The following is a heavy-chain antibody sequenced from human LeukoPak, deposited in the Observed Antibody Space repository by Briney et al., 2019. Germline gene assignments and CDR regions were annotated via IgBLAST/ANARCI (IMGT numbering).Heavy chain of an antibody. CDR1: GFTFSSYA. J-gene: IGHJ4*02. CDR3: ALSTEYYSSWYFFDY. CDR2: ISGSADST. V-gene: IGHV3-23*01. Sequence: GGSLRLSCAASGFTFSSYAMTWVRQAPGKGPEWVSGISGSADSTYYADSVKGRFTVSRDNSKNTLYLQMNSLRAEDTAVYYCALSTEYYSSWYFFDYWGQGTLVTVSS. D-gene: IGHD6-13*01.